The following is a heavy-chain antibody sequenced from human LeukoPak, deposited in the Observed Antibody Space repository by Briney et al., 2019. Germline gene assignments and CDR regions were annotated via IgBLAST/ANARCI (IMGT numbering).Heavy chain of an antibody. J-gene: IGHJ3*02. CDR3: ASSGLITMVRGVITPYHHDAFDI. V-gene: IGHV1-69*04. CDR2: IIPILGIA. Sequence: SVKVSCKASGGTFSSYAISWVRQAPGQGLEWMGRIIPILGIANYAQKFQGRVTITADKSTSTAYMELSSLRSEDTAVYYCASSGLITMVRGVITPYHHDAFDIWGQRTMVTVSS. CDR1: GGTFSSYA. D-gene: IGHD3-10*01.